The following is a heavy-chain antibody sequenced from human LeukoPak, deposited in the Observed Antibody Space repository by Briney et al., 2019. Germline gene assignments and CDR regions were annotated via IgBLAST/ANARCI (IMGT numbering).Heavy chain of an antibody. D-gene: IGHD3-22*01. CDR3: AKTFPPYDSSGYYYGPGYYGMDV. J-gene: IGHJ6*02. CDR2: ISGSDGST. CDR1: GFTFSSCA. V-gene: IGHV3-23*01. Sequence: GGSLILSCAASGFTFSSCAMSWVRQAPGKGLEWVSAISGSDGSTYYADSVKGRFTISRDNSKNTLYLQMNSLRAEDTAVYYCAKTFPPYDSSGYYYGPGYYGMDVWGQGTTVTVSS.